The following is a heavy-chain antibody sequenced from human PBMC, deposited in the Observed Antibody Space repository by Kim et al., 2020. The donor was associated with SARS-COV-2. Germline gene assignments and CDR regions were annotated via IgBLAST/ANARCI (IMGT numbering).Heavy chain of an antibody. Sequence: LSLTCAASGFTFDLFAMNWVRRAPGKGLEWVSGISGSGGSRYYADSVKGRFTISRDNSESILYLQMNTLGVEDTAMYYCAKDAVSVTGNVNRFDPWGQGTLVTVSS. D-gene: IGHD6-19*01. V-gene: IGHV3-23*01. CDR2: ISGSGGSR. J-gene: IGHJ5*02. CDR3: AKDAVSVTGNVNRFDP. CDR1: GFTFDLFA.